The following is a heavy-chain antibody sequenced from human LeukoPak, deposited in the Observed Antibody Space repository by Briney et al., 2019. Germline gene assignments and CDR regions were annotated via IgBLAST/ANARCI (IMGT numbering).Heavy chain of an antibody. J-gene: IGHJ4*02. CDR2: IYYSGDT. V-gene: IGHV4-59*08. CDR3: ARRKAKTPNYFDY. Sequence: SETLSLTCTVSGDSISNYYRTWIRQPPGKGLEWIGYIYYSGDTNYNPSLKSRVTISLDTSKNQFSLKLTSVTAADTAMYYCARRKAKTPNYFDYWGQGALVTVSS. CDR1: GDSISNYY.